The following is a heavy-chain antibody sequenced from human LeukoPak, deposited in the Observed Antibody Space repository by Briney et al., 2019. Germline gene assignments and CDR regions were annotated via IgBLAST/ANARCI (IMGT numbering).Heavy chain of an antibody. CDR2: IYYSGST. V-gene: IGHV4-59*01. Sequence: SETLSLTCTVSGGSISSYYWSWIRQPPGKGLEWIGYIYYSGSTNYNPFLKSRVTISVDTSKNQFSLKLSSVTAADTAVYYCARDFASSSWYSGWFDPWGQGTLVTVSS. CDR3: ARDFASSSWYSGWFDP. J-gene: IGHJ5*02. D-gene: IGHD6-13*01. CDR1: GGSISSYY.